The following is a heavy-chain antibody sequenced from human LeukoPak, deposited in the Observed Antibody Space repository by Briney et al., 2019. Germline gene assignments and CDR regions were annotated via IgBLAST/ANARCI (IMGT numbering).Heavy chain of an antibody. J-gene: IGHJ4*02. CDR2: IRSSGGST. Sequence: PGGSLRLSCAASRFTFSTYAMTWVRLAPGKGLEWVSGIRSSGGSTSYADSVKGRFAISRDISKNTLYLQMNSLRVEDTALYYCAKSADDSGWYYFDSWGQGTLVSVSS. D-gene: IGHD6-19*01. CDR1: RFTFSTYA. CDR3: AKSADDSGWYYFDS. V-gene: IGHV3-23*01.